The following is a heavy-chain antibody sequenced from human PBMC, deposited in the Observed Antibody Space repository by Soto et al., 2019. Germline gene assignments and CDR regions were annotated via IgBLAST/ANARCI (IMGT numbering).Heavy chain of an antibody. CDR3: SSEVPVAWSPTNDPFDL. CDR1: GYTFTSYY. Sequence: QVQLVQSGAEVKEPGASVKVSCKASGYTFTSYYISWVRQAPGQGPEWVGGISAYNGHTNLAQNFQGRFDMTTDTSTSTSYMELRSLRFDDTSVYFGSSEVPVAWSPTNDPFDLWGQGTLVTVST. J-gene: IGHJ4*02. CDR2: ISAYNGHT. V-gene: IGHV1-18*01. D-gene: IGHD1-1*01.